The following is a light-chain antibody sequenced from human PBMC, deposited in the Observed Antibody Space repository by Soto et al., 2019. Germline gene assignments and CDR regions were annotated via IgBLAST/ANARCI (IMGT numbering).Light chain of an antibody. CDR2: GNI. CDR1: SSNIGAGYD. J-gene: IGLJ2*01. CDR3: QSYDSGLSAWV. V-gene: IGLV1-40*01. Sequence: QSVLTQPPSVSGAPGQRVTMSCTGSSSNIGAGYDVHWFQQLPGTAPRLLIYGNINRLAGVPARFSGSKSGTSASLAITGLQAEDEADYYCQSYDSGLSAWVFGGGTKLTVL.